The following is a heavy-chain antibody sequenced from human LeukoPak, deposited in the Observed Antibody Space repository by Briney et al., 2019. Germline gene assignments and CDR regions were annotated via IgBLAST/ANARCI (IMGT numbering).Heavy chain of an antibody. J-gene: IGHJ4*02. D-gene: IGHD3-22*01. Sequence: GRSLRLSCAASGFTFSTYGVHWVRQAPGKGLVWVSRISSDGSSTDYADSVKGRFTISRDNAKNTLYLQMNSLRAEDTAVYYCASRIPYDSSSYWGQGTLVTVSS. CDR3: ASRIPYDSSSY. CDR2: ISSDGSST. CDR1: GFTFSTYG. V-gene: IGHV3-74*01.